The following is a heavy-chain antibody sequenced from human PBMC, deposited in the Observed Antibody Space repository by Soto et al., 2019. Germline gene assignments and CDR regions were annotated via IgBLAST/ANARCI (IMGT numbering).Heavy chain of an antibody. CDR2: IIPIFGTA. CDR1: GGTFSSYA. Sequence: ASVKVSCKASGGTFSSYAISWVRQAPGQGLEWMGGIIPIFGTANYAQKFQGRVTITADESTSTAYMELSSLRSEETAVYYCAIGPRDIVVVPAVNRWFVPWGQGALVTVSS. CDR3: AIGPRDIVVVPAVNRWFVP. V-gene: IGHV1-69*13. D-gene: IGHD2-2*01. J-gene: IGHJ5*02.